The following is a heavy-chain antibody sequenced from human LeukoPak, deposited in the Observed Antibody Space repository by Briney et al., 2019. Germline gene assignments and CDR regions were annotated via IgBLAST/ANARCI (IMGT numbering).Heavy chain of an antibody. V-gene: IGHV3-11*01. CDR3: ARDRPDYYGSGSYYYYYGMDV. CDR2: ISSSGSTI. D-gene: IGHD3-10*01. J-gene: IGHJ6*02. CDR1: GFTFSDYY. Sequence: PGGSLRLSCAASGFTFSDYYMSWIRQAPGKGLEWVSYISSSGSTIYHADSVKGRFTISRDNAKNSLYLQMNSLRAEDTAVYYCARDRPDYYGSGSYYYYYGMDVWGQGTTVTVSS.